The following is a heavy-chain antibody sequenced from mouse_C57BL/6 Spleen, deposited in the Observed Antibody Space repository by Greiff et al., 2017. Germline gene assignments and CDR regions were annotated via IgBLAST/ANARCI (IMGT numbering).Heavy chain of an antibody. J-gene: IGHJ4*01. CDR1: GFTFSDYG. Sequence: VQLKESGGGLVKPGGSLKLSCAASGFTFSDYGMHWVRQAPEKGLEWVAYISSGSSTIYYADTVKGRFTISRDNAKNTLFLQMTSLRSEDTAMYYCARDDGYYKGYAMDYWGQGTSVTVSS. D-gene: IGHD2-3*01. V-gene: IGHV5-17*01. CDR3: ARDDGYYKGYAMDY. CDR2: ISSGSSTI.